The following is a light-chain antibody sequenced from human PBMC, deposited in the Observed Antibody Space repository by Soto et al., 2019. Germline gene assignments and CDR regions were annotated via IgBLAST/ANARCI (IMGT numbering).Light chain of an antibody. CDR2: AAS. V-gene: IGKV1-39*01. Sequence: DIQMTQSPSSLSASVGDEVTITCRASQSVSKYLHWYQHKPGKAPKLLIYAASNLQSGVPSRFSGSGSGTGFTLTITSLQPDDFATYNCQQTYSTPGTFGQGTKVEIK. CDR1: QSVSKY. J-gene: IGKJ1*01. CDR3: QQTYSTPGT.